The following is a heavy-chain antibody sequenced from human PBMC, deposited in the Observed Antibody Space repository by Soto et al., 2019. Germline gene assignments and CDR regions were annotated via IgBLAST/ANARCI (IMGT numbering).Heavy chain of an antibody. CDR2: IYYSGST. J-gene: IGHJ4*02. V-gene: IGHV4-61*01. D-gene: IGHD2-21*02. CDR3: ARSMTSDFDY. Sequence: QVQLQESGPGLVKPSETLSLTCTVSGGSVSSGSYYWSWIRQPPGKGLEWIGYIYYSGSTNYNPTLKXXVXIXXDTSKNQFSLKLSSVTAADTAVYYCARSMTSDFDYWGQGTLVTVSS. CDR1: GGSVSSGSYY.